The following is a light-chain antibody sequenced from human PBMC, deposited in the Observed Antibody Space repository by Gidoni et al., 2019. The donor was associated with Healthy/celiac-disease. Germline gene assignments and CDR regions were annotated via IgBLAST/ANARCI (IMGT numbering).Light chain of an antibody. J-gene: IGKJ4*01. V-gene: IGKV1-5*03. CDR3: QQYNSYSLSLT. CDR2: KAS. CDR1: QSISSW. Sequence: DIQMTQSPSTLSASVGDRVTITCRASQSISSWLAWYQQKPGKAPKLLIYKASSLESGVPSRFSGSGSGTEFTLTISSLQPDDFATYYCQQYNSYSLSLTFXGXTKVXIK.